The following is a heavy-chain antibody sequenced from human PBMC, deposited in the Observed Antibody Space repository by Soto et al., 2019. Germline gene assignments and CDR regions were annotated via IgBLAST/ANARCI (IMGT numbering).Heavy chain of an antibody. J-gene: IGHJ4*02. CDR2: IDWDDDK. CDR1: GFSLSTSGMC. D-gene: IGHD2-8*01. Sequence: SCPTLVNPTQTLTLTCTFSGFSLSTSGMCVSWIRQPAGKALEWLALIDWDDDKYYSTSLKTRLTISKDTSKNQVVLTMTNMDPVDTATYYRARTLSSSRGTKFDYWGQGTLVTVSS. V-gene: IGHV2-70*01. CDR3: ARTLSSSRGTKFDY.